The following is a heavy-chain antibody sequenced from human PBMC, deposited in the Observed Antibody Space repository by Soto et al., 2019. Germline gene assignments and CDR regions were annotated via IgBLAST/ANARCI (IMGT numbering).Heavy chain of an antibody. CDR2: IIPILGIA. CDR1: GGTFSSYT. Sequence: SVKVSCKASGGTFSSYTISWVRQAPGQGLEWMGRIIPILGIANYAQKFQGRVTITADKSTSTAYMELSSLRSEDTAVYYCASKRGPAYYYDSSGSDGAFDIWGQGTMVTVSS. D-gene: IGHD3-22*01. J-gene: IGHJ3*02. V-gene: IGHV1-69*02. CDR3: ASKRGPAYYYDSSGSDGAFDI.